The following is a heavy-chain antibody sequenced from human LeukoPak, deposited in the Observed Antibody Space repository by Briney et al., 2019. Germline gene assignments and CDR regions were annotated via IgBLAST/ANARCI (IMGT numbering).Heavy chain of an antibody. J-gene: IGHJ6*03. D-gene: IGHD6-6*01. CDR2: ISYDGTNK. Sequence: TGGSLRLSCAASGFTFNSYGMHWVRQVPGKGLEWVAIISYDGTNKYYADSVKGRFTISRDSSKNTLYLQMNSLRPEDTAVYYCARAHLSSASTDYMTVWGKGTTVTVSS. V-gene: IGHV3-30*03. CDR1: GFTFNSYG. CDR3: ARAHLSSASTDYMTV.